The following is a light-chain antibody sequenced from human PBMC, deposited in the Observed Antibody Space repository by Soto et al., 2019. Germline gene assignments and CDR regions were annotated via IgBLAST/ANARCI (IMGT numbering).Light chain of an antibody. CDR2: DVS. CDR1: SSDVVGYNY. Sequence: LTQPASVSGSPGQSITISCTGTSSDVVGYNYASWYQQHPGKAPKLMIYDVSNRPSGVSNRFSGSKSGNTASLTISGLQAEDEADYYCSSYTSSSTLLYVFGTGTKVTVL. CDR3: SSYTSSSTLLYV. J-gene: IGLJ1*01. V-gene: IGLV2-14*01.